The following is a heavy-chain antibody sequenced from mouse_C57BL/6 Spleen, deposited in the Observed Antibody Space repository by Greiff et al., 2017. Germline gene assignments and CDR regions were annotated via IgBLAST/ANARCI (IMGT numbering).Heavy chain of an antibody. CDR2: INPGSGGT. D-gene: IGHD1-1*01. J-gene: IGHJ1*03. V-gene: IGHV1-54*01. Sequence: QVQLKESGAELVRPGTSVKVSCKASGYAFTNYLIEWVKQRPGQGLEWIGVINPGSGGTNYNEKLKGKATLTADKSSSTAYMQLSSLTSEDSAVYFCARREITTVVATDWYFDVWGTGTTVTVSS. CDR3: ARREITTVVATDWYFDV. CDR1: GYAFTNYL.